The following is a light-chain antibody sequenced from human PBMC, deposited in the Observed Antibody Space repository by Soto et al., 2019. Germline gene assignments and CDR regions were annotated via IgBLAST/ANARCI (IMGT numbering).Light chain of an antibody. J-gene: IGKJ3*01. CDR2: GAS. Sequence: EIVLTQSPATLSLSPGERVSLSCRASQSVSSNLAWYQQKPGQAPRLLIYGASSRATGIPDRFSGSGSGTDFTLTISRLEPEDFAVYYCQQYGSSPRTFGPGTKVDIK. CDR3: QQYGSSPRT. CDR1: QSVSSN. V-gene: IGKV3-20*01.